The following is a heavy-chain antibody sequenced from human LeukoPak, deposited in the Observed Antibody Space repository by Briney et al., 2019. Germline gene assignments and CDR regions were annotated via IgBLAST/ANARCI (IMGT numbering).Heavy chain of an antibody. CDR2: IWYDGSNK. J-gene: IGHJ6*03. CDR3: ARGDYGGNSPGIYYYYYYMDV. V-gene: IGHV3-33*01. CDR1: GFTFSSYG. D-gene: IGHD4-23*01. Sequence: GGSLRLSCAASGFTFSSYGMHWVRQAPGEGLEWVAVIWYDGSNKYYADSVKGRFTISRDNSKNTLYLQMNSLRAEDTAVYYCARGDYGGNSPGIYYYYYYMDVWGKGTTVTVSS.